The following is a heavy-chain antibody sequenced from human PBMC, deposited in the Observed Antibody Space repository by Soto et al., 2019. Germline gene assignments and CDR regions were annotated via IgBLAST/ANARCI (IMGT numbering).Heavy chain of an antibody. Sequence: GESLKISCAASGFTVSSNYMSWVRQAPGKGLEWVSVIYSGGSTYYADSVKGRFTISRHNSKNTLYLQMNSLRAEDTAVYYCARDYGSGWGQGTLVTVSS. CDR1: GFTVSSNY. CDR3: ARDYGSG. D-gene: IGHD3-10*01. CDR2: IYSGGST. J-gene: IGHJ4*02. V-gene: IGHV3-53*04.